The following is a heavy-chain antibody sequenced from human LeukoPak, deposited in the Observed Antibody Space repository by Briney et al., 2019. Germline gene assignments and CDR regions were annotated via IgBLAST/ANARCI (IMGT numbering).Heavy chain of an antibody. CDR2: MNPNSGNT. Sequence: ASVKVSCKASGYTFTSYDINWVRQATGQGLEWMGWMNPNSGNTGYAQKFQGRVTITRDTSASTAYMELSSLRSEDTAVYYCAREKYSREGSPDAFDIWGQGTMVTVSS. D-gene: IGHD6-6*01. J-gene: IGHJ3*02. V-gene: IGHV1-8*01. CDR1: GYTFTSYD. CDR3: AREKYSREGSPDAFDI.